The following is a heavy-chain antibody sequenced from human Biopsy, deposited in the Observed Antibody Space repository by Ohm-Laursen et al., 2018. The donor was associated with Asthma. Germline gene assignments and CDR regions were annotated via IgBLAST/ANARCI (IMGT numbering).Heavy chain of an antibody. CDR3: ARTYYDFLTGQVKDVFGV. J-gene: IGHJ3*01. CDR1: GYNFISFA. Sequence: GASVKVSCKASGYNFISFAIHWLHQAPGQRIEWMSWVNTGNGDTKYSQKFQGRVTITRDTSARTAYMELRSQRSEDTATYYCARTYYDFLTGQVKDVFGVWGQGTMVTVSS. D-gene: IGHD3-9*01. CDR2: VNTGNGDT. V-gene: IGHV1-3*04.